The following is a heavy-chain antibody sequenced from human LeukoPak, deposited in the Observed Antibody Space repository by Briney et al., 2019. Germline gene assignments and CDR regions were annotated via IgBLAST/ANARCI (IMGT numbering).Heavy chain of an antibody. CDR1: GFNFGIYG. CDR2: MWDDGTNE. CDR3: AGVGPAPVPALTN. V-gene: IGHV3-33*01. Sequence: PGGSLRLSCTASGFNFGIYGMHWVRQAPGKGLEWVAVMWDDGTNEYYVESVKGRFTISRDNGKRTLYLQMNSLRVEDTAVYYCAGVGPAPVPALTNWGQGILAPVS. J-gene: IGHJ4*02. D-gene: IGHD3-9*01.